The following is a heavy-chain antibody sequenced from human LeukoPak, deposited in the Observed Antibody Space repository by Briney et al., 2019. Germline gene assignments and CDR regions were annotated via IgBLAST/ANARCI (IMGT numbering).Heavy chain of an antibody. CDR2: FYTSGNT. Sequence: SETLSLTCTVSGGSITSYYWSWIRQPAGKGLEWIGRFYTSGNTNYDPSLKSRVTMSVDTSKNQFSLKLSSVTAADTAVYYCARVGSKVVRGVIIPGNWFDRWGQGNLVTVSS. V-gene: IGHV4-4*07. D-gene: IGHD3-10*01. CDR1: GGSITSYY. J-gene: IGHJ5*02. CDR3: ARVGSKVVRGVIIPGNWFDR.